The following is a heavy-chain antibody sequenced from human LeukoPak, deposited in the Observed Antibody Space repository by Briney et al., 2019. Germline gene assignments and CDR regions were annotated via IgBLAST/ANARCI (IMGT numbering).Heavy chain of an antibody. D-gene: IGHD6-19*01. CDR2: IWYDGSNK. J-gene: IGHJ4*02. V-gene: IGHV3-33*01. CDR1: GFTFSSYG. CDR3: ARKGIGFIAVAGGDYFDY. Sequence: GGSLRLSCAASGFTFSSYGMHWVRQAPGKGLEWVAVIWYDGSNKYYADSVKGRFTISRDNSKNTLYLQMNSLRAEDTAVYYCARKGIGFIAVAGGDYFDYWGQGTLVTVSS.